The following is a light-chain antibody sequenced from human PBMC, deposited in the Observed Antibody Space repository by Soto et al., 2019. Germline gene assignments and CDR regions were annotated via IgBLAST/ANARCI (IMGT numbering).Light chain of an antibody. J-gene: IGLJ3*02. V-gene: IGLV4-69*01. Sequence: QPVLTQSPSASASLGASVKLTCTLSSGHSSYAIAWHQQQPEKGPRYLMKLYSDGSHSKGDGIPDRFSGSSSGAERYLTISSLQSEDEADYYCQTWGTGPWVFGGGTQLTVL. CDR2: LYSDGSH. CDR3: QTWGTGPWV. CDR1: SGHSSYA.